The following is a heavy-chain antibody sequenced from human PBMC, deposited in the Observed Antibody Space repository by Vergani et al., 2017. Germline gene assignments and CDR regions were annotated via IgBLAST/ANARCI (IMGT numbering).Heavy chain of an antibody. CDR2: IYYSGST. CDR1: GGSISSYY. V-gene: IGHV4-59*01. J-gene: IGHJ6*02. CDR3: ARPPSPGYYGMDV. Sequence: QVQLQESGPGLVKPSETLSLTCTVSGGSISSYYWSWIRQPPGKGLEWIGYIYYSGSTNYNPSLKSRVTISVDTSKNQFSLKLSSVTAADTAVYYCARPPSPGYYGMDVWGQGTTVTVSS.